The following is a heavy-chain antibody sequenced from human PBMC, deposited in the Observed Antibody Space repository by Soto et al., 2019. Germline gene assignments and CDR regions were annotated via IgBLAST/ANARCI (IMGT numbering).Heavy chain of an antibody. J-gene: IGHJ5*02. CDR3: VRPDSTGYYNH. CDR1: GYSSTNYW. V-gene: IGHV5-51*01. D-gene: IGHD3-9*01. CDR2: VNPADSDT. Sequence: PGESLKISCKGSGYSSTNYWIGWVRQMPGKGLEWMGIVNPADSDTRYSPSFQGQVTVSVDKSISTAYLQRGSLKASDTAMYYCVRPDSTGYYNHWGQGTPVTVSS.